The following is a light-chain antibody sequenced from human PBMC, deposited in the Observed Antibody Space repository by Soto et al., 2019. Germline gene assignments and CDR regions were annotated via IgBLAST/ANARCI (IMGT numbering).Light chain of an antibody. CDR3: QQRSSWPFT. V-gene: IGKV3-11*01. CDR1: QSVSSY. Sequence: EIVLTQSPATLSLSPGERATLSCRTSQSVSSYLAWYQQKAGQAPRLLIYDASNRATGIRARFSGSGSGTDFTLTISSLEPEDFAVYHCQQRSSWPFTFGPGTKVDIK. CDR2: DAS. J-gene: IGKJ3*01.